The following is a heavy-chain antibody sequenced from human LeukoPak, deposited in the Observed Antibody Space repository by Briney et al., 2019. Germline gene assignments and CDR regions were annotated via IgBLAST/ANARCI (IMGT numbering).Heavy chain of an antibody. CDR2: INHSGST. Sequence: SETLSLTCAVYGLSFSGYYWSWIRQPPGKGLEWIGEINHSGSTNYNPSLKSRVTISVDTSKNQFSLKLSSVTAADTAVYYCARGVENWNYEPYYYYYYMDVWGKGTTVTVSS. J-gene: IGHJ6*03. CDR3: ARGVENWNYEPYYYYYYMDV. D-gene: IGHD1-7*01. CDR1: GLSFSGYY. V-gene: IGHV4-34*01.